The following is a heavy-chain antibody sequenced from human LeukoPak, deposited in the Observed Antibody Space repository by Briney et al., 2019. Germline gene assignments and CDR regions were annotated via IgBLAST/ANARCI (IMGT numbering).Heavy chain of an antibody. J-gene: IGHJ3*02. CDR1: EFSFSTYW. D-gene: IGHD2-2*02. V-gene: IGHV3-7*01. Sequence: PGGSLRLSCAASEFSFSTYWMSWVRQAPGKGLEWVANINQDGSDKNYLDSVKGRFTISRDNAQNSLYLQMNSLGAEDTAVFYCARGGYTFEIWGQGTMVTVSS. CDR3: ARGGYTFEI. CDR2: INQDGSDK.